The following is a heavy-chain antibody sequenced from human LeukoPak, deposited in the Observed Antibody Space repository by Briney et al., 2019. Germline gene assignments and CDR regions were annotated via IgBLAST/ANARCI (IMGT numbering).Heavy chain of an antibody. J-gene: IGHJ4*02. CDR1: GFTFSSYS. CDR3: ARGLMVRGDDNDY. D-gene: IGHD3-10*01. Sequence: GGSPRLSCAASGFTFSSYSMNWVRQAPGKGLEWVSSISSSSSYIYYADSVKGRFTISRDNAKNSLYLQMNSLRAEDTAVYYCARGLMVRGDDNDYWGQGTLVTVSS. CDR2: ISSSSSYI. V-gene: IGHV3-21*01.